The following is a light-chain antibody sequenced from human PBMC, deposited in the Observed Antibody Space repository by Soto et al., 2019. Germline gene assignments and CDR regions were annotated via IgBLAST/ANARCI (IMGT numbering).Light chain of an antibody. CDR1: QTISSNY. CDR3: QQYDSSPRT. Sequence: PGERATLSCRASQTISSNYLAWYQQKPGQAPRLLIHGASTRAIGIPDRFSGSGSGADFILTISRLEPEDFAVYYCQQYDSSPRTFGQATKVDIK. CDR2: GAS. J-gene: IGKJ1*01. V-gene: IGKV3-20*01.